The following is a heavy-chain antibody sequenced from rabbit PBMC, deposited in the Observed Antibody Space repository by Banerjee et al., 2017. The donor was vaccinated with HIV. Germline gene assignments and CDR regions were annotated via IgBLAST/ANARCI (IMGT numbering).Heavy chain of an antibody. J-gene: IGHJ2*01. CDR3: TRDLYRDDDYGDYPDAFDP. V-gene: IGHV1S40*01. CDR1: GFSLSNNHY. Sequence: QSLEESGGGLVQPEGSLTLTCTASGFSLSNNHYICWVRQAPGKGLEWIACIYNGAIENTYYASWAKGRFTISKTSSTTVTLQMTSLTAADTATHFCTRDLYRDDDYGDYPDAFDPWGPGTLVTVS. D-gene: IGHD2-1*01. CDR2: IYNGAIENT.